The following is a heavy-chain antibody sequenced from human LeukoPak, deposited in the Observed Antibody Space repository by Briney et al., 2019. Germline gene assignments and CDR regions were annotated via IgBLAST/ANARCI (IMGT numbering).Heavy chain of an antibody. CDR1: GYTFTRYG. CDR2: ISAYNGNT. V-gene: IGHV1-18*01. J-gene: IGHJ4*02. Sequence: ASVKVSCKASGYTFTRYGISWVRQAPGQGLEWMGWISAYNGNTNYAHKLQGRVTMTTDTSTGTAYMELRSLRSDDTAVYYCARMIVADAFFDYWGQGTLVTVSS. CDR3: ARMIVADAFFDY. D-gene: IGHD3-22*01.